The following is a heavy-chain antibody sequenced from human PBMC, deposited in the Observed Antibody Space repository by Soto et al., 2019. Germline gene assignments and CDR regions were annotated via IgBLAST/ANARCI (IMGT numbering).Heavy chain of an antibody. CDR1: GGTFSTYA. D-gene: IGHD3-3*01. J-gene: IGHJ3*02. CDR3: AREIFGVIISGGRDAFDI. V-gene: IGHV1-69*13. Sequence: SVKVSCKASGGTFSTYAISWVRQAPGQGLEWMGGIIPIFGTAKYAQKFQGRVTITADESTSTAYMELSSLRSEDTAVYYCAREIFGVIISGGRDAFDIWGQGAMVTVSS. CDR2: IIPIFGTA.